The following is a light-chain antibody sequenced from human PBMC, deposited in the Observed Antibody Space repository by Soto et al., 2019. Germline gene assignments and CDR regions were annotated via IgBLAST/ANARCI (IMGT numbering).Light chain of an antibody. V-gene: IGLV2-14*01. CDR3: TSYTSISTHV. CDR1: SSDVGAYNF. J-gene: IGLJ1*01. Sequence: QSVLTQPASVSGSPGQSISISCPGTSSDVGAYNFVSWYQQHPDKAPKLVIFDVNNRPSGVSNRFSGSKSGNTASLTISGLRAEDEADYYCTSYTSISTHVFGTGTKVTVL. CDR2: DVN.